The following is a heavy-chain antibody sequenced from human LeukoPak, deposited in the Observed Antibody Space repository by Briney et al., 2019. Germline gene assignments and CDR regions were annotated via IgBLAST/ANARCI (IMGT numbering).Heavy chain of an antibody. J-gene: IGHJ4*02. Sequence: GGSLRLSCAASGFTFTSYAMTWVRQAPGKGLEWVSVIGGSGGSTYDADSVRGFFTISRDNSKNTLYLEMNSLRADDTAVYVCARDRYGDYSSDYWGQGTLVTVSS. CDR3: ARDRYGDYSSDY. D-gene: IGHD4-17*01. CDR2: IGGSGGST. V-gene: IGHV3-23*01. CDR1: GFTFTSYA.